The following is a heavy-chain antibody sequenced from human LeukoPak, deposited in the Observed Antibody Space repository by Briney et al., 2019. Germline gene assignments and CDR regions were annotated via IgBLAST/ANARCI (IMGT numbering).Heavy chain of an antibody. V-gene: IGHV4-59*01. CDR3: ARVDFGDAFDI. D-gene: IGHD3-3*01. CDR1: GGSISSYY. J-gene: IGHJ3*02. Sequence: SETLSLTCTVSGGSISSYYWSWIRQPPGKGLEWIGYIYYSGSTNDNPSLKSRVTISVDTSKNQFSLKLSSVTAADTAVYYCARVDFGDAFDIWGQGTMVTVSS. CDR2: IYYSGST.